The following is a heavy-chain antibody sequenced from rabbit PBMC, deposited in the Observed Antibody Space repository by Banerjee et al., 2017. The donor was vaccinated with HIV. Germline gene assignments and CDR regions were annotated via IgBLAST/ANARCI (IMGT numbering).Heavy chain of an antibody. CDR1: GFDFSSYY. J-gene: IGHJ4*01. CDR2: IDPVFGST. D-gene: IGHD1-1*01. V-gene: IGHV1S7*01. CDR3: ARDEASSGDYTFNL. Sequence: QQLEESGGGLVKPGGTLTLSCKASGFDFSSYYMSWVRQAPGKGLEWIGYIDPVFGSTYYASWVNGRFTISSHNAQNTLYLQLNSLTAADTATYFCARDEASSGDYTFNLWGPGTLVTVS.